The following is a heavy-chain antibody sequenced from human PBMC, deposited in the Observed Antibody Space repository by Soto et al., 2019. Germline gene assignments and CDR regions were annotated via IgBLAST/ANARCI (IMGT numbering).Heavy chain of an antibody. CDR2: ISHSGST. J-gene: IGHJ6*03. Sequence: PSETLSLTCAVYGGSFSGYYWSWIRQPPGKGLEWIGEISHSGSTNYNPSLKSRVTISVDTSKNQFSLKLSSVTAADTAVYYCARERDRVYYYYMDVWGKGTTVTVSS. CDR1: GGSFSGYY. CDR3: ARERDRVYYYYMDV. D-gene: IGHD2-15*01. V-gene: IGHV4-34*01.